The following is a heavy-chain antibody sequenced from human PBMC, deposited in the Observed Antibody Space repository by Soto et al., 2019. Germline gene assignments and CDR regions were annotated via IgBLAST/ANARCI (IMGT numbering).Heavy chain of an antibody. CDR2: ISGSGGST. D-gene: IGHD6-13*01. Sequence: GGSLRLSCAASGFTFSRYAMSWVRQAPGKGLEWVSAISGSGGSTYYADSVKGRFTISRDNSKNTLYLQMNSLRAEDTAVYYCAILGYSSSWYEVDYWGQGTLVTVSS. V-gene: IGHV3-23*01. CDR3: AILGYSSSWYEVDY. CDR1: GFTFSRYA. J-gene: IGHJ4*02.